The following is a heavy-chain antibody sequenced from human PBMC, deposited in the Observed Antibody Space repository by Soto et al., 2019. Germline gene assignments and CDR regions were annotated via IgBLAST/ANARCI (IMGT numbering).Heavy chain of an antibody. Sequence: PSETLSLTCTVSGGSISSYYWSWIRQPPGKGLEWIGYIYYSGSTNYNPSLKSRVTISVDTSKNQFSLKLSSVTAADTAVYYCARVYGLGALDIWGQGTMVTGSS. D-gene: IGHD4-17*01. CDR1: GGSISSYY. CDR2: IYYSGST. V-gene: IGHV4-59*01. J-gene: IGHJ3*02. CDR3: ARVYGLGALDI.